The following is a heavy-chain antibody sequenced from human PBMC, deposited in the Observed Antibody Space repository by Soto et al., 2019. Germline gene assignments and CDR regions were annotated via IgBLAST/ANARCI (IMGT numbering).Heavy chain of an antibody. CDR3: ARDARTYYYDSSGYFDI. V-gene: IGHV4-34*01. D-gene: IGHD3-22*01. Sequence: SETLSLTCAVYGGSFSGYYWSWIRQPPGKGLEWIGEINHSGSTNYNPSLKSRVTISVDTSKNQFSLKLSSVTAADTAVYYCARDARTYYYDSSGYFDIWGQGTMVTFSS. CDR1: GGSFSGYY. CDR2: INHSGST. J-gene: IGHJ3*02.